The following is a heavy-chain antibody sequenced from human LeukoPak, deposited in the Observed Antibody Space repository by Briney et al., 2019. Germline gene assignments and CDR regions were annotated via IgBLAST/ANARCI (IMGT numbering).Heavy chain of an antibody. Sequence: ASVKVSCKASGGTFSSYAVTWVRQAPGQGLEWMGGIIPIFGSANYAQKFQDRVTITADKSTSTAYMELSSLRSEDTAVYYCARGQRNYYDSSGYYEGARAFDVWGQGTMVTVSS. CDR1: GGTFSSYA. V-gene: IGHV1-69*06. CDR2: IIPIFGSA. D-gene: IGHD3-22*01. CDR3: ARGQRNYYDSSGYYEGARAFDV. J-gene: IGHJ3*01.